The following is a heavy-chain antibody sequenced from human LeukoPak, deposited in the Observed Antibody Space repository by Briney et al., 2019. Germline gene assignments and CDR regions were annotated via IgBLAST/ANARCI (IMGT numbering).Heavy chain of an antibody. V-gene: IGHV3-21*01. CDR3: ARGSGSYRDFDY. Sequence: GRSLRLSCAASRFTFSSYSINWVRQAPGNELEWVSSISSSSYIYYADSVKGRFTISRDNAKNSRYLQMNSLRAEDKAVYYCARGSGSYRDFDYWGQGTLVSVS. CDR2: ISSSSYI. D-gene: IGHD3-10*01. J-gene: IGHJ4*02. CDR1: RFTFSSYS.